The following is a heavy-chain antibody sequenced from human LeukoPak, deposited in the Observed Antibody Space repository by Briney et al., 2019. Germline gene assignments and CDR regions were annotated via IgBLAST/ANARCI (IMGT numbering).Heavy chain of an antibody. J-gene: IGHJ4*02. CDR2: IYYSGST. D-gene: IGHD1/OR15-1a*01. CDR1: GGSISSSSYC. Sequence: SETLSLTCTVSGGSISSSSYCWGWIRQPPGKGLEWIGSIYYSGSTYYSPSLNGRVTISVDTSKNQFSLKLTSVTAADTAVYYCARLSYNWNTGYWGQGTLVTVSS. V-gene: IGHV4-39*01. CDR3: ARLSYNWNTGY.